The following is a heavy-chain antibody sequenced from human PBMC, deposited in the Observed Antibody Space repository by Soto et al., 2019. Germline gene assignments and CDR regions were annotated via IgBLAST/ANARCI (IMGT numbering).Heavy chain of an antibody. V-gene: IGHV3-23*01. D-gene: IGHD6-13*01. CDR2: LSDSGGSI. CDR1: GFTFSRHA. CDR3: AKVSSSWYAGFFDL. J-gene: IGHJ4*02. Sequence: GGSLRLSCTASGFTFSRHAMTWVRQAPGKGLEWVSGLSDSGGSIYYADSVKGRFTISRDNPMNTLYLQMNTLRAEDTAVYYCAKVSSSWYAGFFDLWGQGT.